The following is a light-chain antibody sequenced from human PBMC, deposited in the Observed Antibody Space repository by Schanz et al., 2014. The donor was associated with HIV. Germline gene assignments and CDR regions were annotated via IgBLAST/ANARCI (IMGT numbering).Light chain of an antibody. CDR2: EVS. V-gene: IGLV2-8*01. J-gene: IGLJ3*02. CDR1: SSDVGGYNY. Sequence: QSALTQPPSASGSPGQSVTISCTGTSSDVGGYNYVSWYQQHPGKAPKLMIYEVSKRPSGVPDRFSGSKSGNTASLTISGLQAADEADYYCSSYTSSSTWVFGGGTKLTVL. CDR3: SSYTSSSTWV.